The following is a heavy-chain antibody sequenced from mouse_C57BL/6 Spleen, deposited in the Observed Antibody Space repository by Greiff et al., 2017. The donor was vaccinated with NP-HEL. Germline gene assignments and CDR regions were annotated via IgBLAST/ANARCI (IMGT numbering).Heavy chain of an antibody. D-gene: IGHD1-1*01. Sequence: QVQLQQPGTELVKPGASVKLSCKASGYTFTSYWMHWVKQRPGQGLEWIGNINPSNGGTNYNEKFKSKATLTVDKSSSTAYMQLSSLTSEDSAVYYCARGTTVVAYYYAMDYWGQGTSVTVSS. CDR3: ARGTTVVAYYYAMDY. J-gene: IGHJ4*01. V-gene: IGHV1-53*01. CDR1: GYTFTSYW. CDR2: INPSNGGT.